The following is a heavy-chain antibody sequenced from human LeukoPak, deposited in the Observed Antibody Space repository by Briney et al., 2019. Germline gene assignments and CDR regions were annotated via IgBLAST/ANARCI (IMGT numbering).Heavy chain of an antibody. V-gene: IGHV7-4-1*02. CDR3: ARGFYGSGSYYNVPPR. Sequence: ASVKVSCKASGYTFTRYAMNWVRQAPGQGLEWMGWIDTNTGNSTYAHGFTGRFVFTLDTSVSTASLQISSLKAEATAVAYCARGFYGSGSYYNVPPRWGQGTLVTVSS. J-gene: IGHJ4*02. D-gene: IGHD3-10*01. CDR1: GYTFTRYA. CDR2: IDTNTGNS.